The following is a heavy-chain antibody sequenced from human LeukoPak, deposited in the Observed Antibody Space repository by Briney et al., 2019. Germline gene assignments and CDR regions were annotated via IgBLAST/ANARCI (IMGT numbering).Heavy chain of an antibody. CDR1: GGTFSSYA. J-gene: IGHJ5*02. CDR3: AREGVTTFGVPNSGKSNWFDP. CDR2: IIPILGIA. Sequence: SVKVSCKASGGTFSSYAISWVRQAPGQGLEWMGRIIPILGIANYAQKFQGRVTITADKSTSTAYMELSSLRSEDTAVYYCAREGVTTFGVPNSGKSNWFDPWGQGTLVTVSS. D-gene: IGHD3-3*01. V-gene: IGHV1-69*04.